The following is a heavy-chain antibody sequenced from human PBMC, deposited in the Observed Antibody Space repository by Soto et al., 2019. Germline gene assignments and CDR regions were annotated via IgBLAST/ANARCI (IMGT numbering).Heavy chain of an antibody. CDR1: GDSVSSGSYY. V-gene: IGHV4-61*01. J-gene: IGHJ4*02. CDR3: ARDRYYDSSGPFDY. CDR2: IYYSGST. D-gene: IGHD3-22*01. Sequence: SETLSLTCTVSGDSVSSGSYYWSWIRQPPGKGLEWIGYIYYSGSTNYNPSLKSRVTISVDTSKNQFSLKLSSVTAADTAVYYCARDRYYDSSGPFDYWGQGTLVTVS.